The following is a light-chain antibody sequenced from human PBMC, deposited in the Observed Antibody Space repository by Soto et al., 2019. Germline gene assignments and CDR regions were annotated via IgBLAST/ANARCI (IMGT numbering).Light chain of an antibody. V-gene: IGLV1-44*01. CDR1: TSNIGENT. Sequence: QSVLTQPPSVSGTLGQGVTISCSGSTSNIGENTVGWFQQLPGTAPKVLIYVTDKRPSGVPDRFSGSKSGTSAYLAISGLQSEDEADYYCAAWVGSLNGHVFGPGTKVTVL. J-gene: IGLJ1*01. CDR2: VTD. CDR3: AAWVGSLNGHV.